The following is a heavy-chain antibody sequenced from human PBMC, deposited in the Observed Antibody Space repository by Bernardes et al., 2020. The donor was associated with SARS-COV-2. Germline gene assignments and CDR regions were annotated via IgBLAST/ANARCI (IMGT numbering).Heavy chain of an antibody. J-gene: IGHJ6*02. V-gene: IGHV1-58*02. CDR1: GFTFTSSA. CDR2: IVVGSGNT. Sequence: SVKVSCKASGFTFTSSAMEWVRQARGQRLEWIGWIVVGSGNTNYAQKFQERVTITRDMSTSTAYMELSSLRAEDTAVYYCAKVTLPYIVVVVAARRGGNYYYGMDVWGQGTTVTVSS. CDR3: AKVTLPYIVVVVAARRGGNYYYGMDV. D-gene: IGHD2-15*01.